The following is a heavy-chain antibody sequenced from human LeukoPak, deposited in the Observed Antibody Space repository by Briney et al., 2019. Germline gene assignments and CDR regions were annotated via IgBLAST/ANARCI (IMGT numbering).Heavy chain of an antibody. CDR1: GFTFSNYW. V-gene: IGHV3-7*01. D-gene: IGHD4-17*01. Sequence: GGSLRLSCAASGFTFSNYWMSWVRQAPGKGLEWVANIKQDGSEKYYVDSVKGRFTISRDNAKNSLYLQMNSLRAEGTAVYYCATQGSTVTTWDYWGQGTLVTVSS. J-gene: IGHJ4*02. CDR3: ATQGSTVTTWDY. CDR2: IKQDGSEK.